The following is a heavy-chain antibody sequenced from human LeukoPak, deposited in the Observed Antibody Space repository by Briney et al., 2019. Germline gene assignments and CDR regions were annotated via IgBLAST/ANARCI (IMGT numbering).Heavy chain of an antibody. J-gene: IGHJ6*03. V-gene: IGHV4-34*01. Sequence: PSETLSLTCAVYGGSFSGYYWSWIRQPPAKGLEWIGEINHSGSTNYNPSLKSRVTISVDTSKNQFSLKLSSVTAADTAVYYCARGRYDFWSGNYYMDVWGKGTTVTVSS. CDR1: GGSFSGYY. CDR2: INHSGST. D-gene: IGHD3-3*01. CDR3: ARGRYDFWSGNYYMDV.